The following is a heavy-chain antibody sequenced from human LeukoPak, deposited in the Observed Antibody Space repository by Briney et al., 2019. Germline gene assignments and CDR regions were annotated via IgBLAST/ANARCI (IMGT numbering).Heavy chain of an antibody. D-gene: IGHD3-10*01. V-gene: IGHV4-59*08. CDR2: IYYSGST. CDR1: GGSISSYY. CDR3: ARHYYGSGSYFDY. Sequence: SETLSLTCAVSGGSISSYYWSWIRQPPGKGLEWIGYIYYSGSTDYNPSLKSRVTISVDTSKNQFSLKLSSVTAADTAVYYCARHYYGSGSYFDYWGQGTLVTVSS. J-gene: IGHJ4*02.